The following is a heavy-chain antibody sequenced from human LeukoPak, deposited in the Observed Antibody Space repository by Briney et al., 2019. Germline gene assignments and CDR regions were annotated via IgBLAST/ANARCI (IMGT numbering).Heavy chain of an antibody. CDR1: GFTFSSYW. D-gene: IGHD3-10*01. J-gene: IGHJ4*02. CDR3: ARDKWFGVFDY. CDR2: IKQDGSEK. Sequence: GGSLRLSCAASGFTFSSYWMSWVRQAPGKGLEWVANIKQDGSEKYYVDSVKGRFTISRDNAKNSLYLQTNSLRAEDTAVYYCARDKWFGVFDYWGQGTLVTVSS. V-gene: IGHV3-7*01.